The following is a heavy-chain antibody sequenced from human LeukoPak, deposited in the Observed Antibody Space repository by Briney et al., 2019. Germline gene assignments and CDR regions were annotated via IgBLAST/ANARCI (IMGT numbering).Heavy chain of an antibody. CDR2: ISGSGGST. CDR1: GFTFSSYA. CDR3: AKDAGDDYCDSSGYSYFDY. Sequence: PGGSLRLSCAASGFTFSSYAMSWVRQAPGKGLEWVSAISGSGGSTYYADSVKGRFTISRDNSKNTLYLQMNSLRAEATGVYYCAKDAGDDYCDSSGYSYFDYWGQGTLVTVSS. V-gene: IGHV3-23*01. D-gene: IGHD3-22*01. J-gene: IGHJ4*02.